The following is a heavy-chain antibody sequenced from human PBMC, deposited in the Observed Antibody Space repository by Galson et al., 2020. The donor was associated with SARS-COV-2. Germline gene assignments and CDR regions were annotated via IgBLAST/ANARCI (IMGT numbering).Heavy chain of an antibody. CDR2: IKQDGSEK. CDR3: ARDRGYYDSSGYYGY. Sequence: GESLKISCAASGFTFSSYWMSWVRQAPGKGLEWVANIKQDGSEKYYVDSVKGRFTISRDNAKNSLYLQMNSLRAEDTAVYYCARDRGYYDSSGYYGYWGQGTLVTVSS. V-gene: IGHV3-7*03. J-gene: IGHJ4*02. CDR1: GFTFSSYW. D-gene: IGHD3-22*01.